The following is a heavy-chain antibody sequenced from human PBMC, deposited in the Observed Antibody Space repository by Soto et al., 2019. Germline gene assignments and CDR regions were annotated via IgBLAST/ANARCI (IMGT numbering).Heavy chain of an antibody. CDR1: GFSLSTSGVG. D-gene: IGHD3-16*01. Sequence: QITLKESGPTLVKPTQTLTLTCTFSGFSLSTSGVGVGWIRQPPGKALEWLALIYWDDDKRYSPSLKGRLTSTKDASKRQVVLTMTNMDPVDTATYYCAHRWGGMFDYWGQGTLVTVAS. CDR3: AHRWGGMFDY. CDR2: IYWDDDK. J-gene: IGHJ4*02. V-gene: IGHV2-5*02.